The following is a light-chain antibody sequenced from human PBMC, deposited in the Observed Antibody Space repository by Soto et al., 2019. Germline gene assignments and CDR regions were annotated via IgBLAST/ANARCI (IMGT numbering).Light chain of an antibody. CDR1: QSVSIN. J-gene: IGKJ1*01. CDR3: QQYDNWLKWT. CDR2: GAS. Sequence: EIVMTQSPATLSLSPGERATLSCRASQSVSINLAWYQQKPGQAPRLLIYGASTRATGIPARFSGGGSGTDFTLTISSLQSEDFAVYYCQQYDNWLKWTFGQGTKVEIK. V-gene: IGKV3-15*01.